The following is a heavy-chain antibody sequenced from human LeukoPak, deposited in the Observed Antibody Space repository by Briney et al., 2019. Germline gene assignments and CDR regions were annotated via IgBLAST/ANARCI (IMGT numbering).Heavy chain of an antibody. Sequence: GASVKVSCKASGGTFSSNAISWVRQAPGQGLEWMGGIIPIFGTANYAQKFQGRVTITADESTSTAYMELSSLRSEDTAVYYCARETAIFGVVTFDPWGQGTLVTVSS. V-gene: IGHV1-69*13. CDR1: GGTFSSNA. J-gene: IGHJ5*02. CDR2: IIPIFGTA. CDR3: ARETAIFGVVTFDP. D-gene: IGHD3-3*01.